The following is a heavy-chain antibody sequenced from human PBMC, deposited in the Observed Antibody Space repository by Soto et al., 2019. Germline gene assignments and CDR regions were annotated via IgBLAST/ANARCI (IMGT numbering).Heavy chain of an antibody. J-gene: IGHJ5*02. CDR2: ISPLFGTV. D-gene: IGHD2-8*02. Sequence: VQLVQSGAEVQKPGSSVNVSCKASGGTFNSYAITWVRQAPGQGLEWLGGISPLFGTVDYSQRFQGRVTISADESSNTVYMALSSLTSEDTAVYYCAKSRYCAAGTCYLIPDAWGQASLVSVSS. V-gene: IGHV1-69*01. CDR3: AKSRYCAAGTCYLIPDA. CDR1: GGTFNSYA.